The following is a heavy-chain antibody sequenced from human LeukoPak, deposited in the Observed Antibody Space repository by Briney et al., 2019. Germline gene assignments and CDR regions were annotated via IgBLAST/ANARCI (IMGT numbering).Heavy chain of an antibody. D-gene: IGHD4-23*01. CDR3: ARGLRFYGGNSFGY. Sequence: GASVKVSCKASGYTFTSYDINWVRQATGQGLEWMGWMNPNSGNTGYAQKFQGRVTMTRNTSISTAYMELSSLRSEDTAVYYCARGLRFYGGNSFGYWGQGTPVTVSS. V-gene: IGHV1-8*01. CDR2: MNPNSGNT. CDR1: GYTFTSYD. J-gene: IGHJ4*02.